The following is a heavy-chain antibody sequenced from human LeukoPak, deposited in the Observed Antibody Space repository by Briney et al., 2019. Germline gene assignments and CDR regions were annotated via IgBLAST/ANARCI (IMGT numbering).Heavy chain of an antibody. D-gene: IGHD5-12*01. CDR3: ARDGGYSGYFDY. Sequence: GGSLRLACAASGFTVGSNYMSWVRQAPGKGLEWVSVIYSGGSTYYADYVKGRFTISRDNSKNTLYLQMNSLRAEDTAVYYCARDGGYSGYFDYWGQGTLVTVSS. V-gene: IGHV3-53*01. CDR2: IYSGGST. CDR1: GFTVGSNY. J-gene: IGHJ4*02.